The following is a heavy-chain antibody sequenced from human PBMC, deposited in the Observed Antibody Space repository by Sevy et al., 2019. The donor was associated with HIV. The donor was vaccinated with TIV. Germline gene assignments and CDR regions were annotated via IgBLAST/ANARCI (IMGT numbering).Heavy chain of an antibody. CDR3: ARYYYDSSGIDY. V-gene: IGHV3-74*01. D-gene: IGHD3-22*01. Sequence: GGSLRLSCTASGFTFSRYWMHWVRQAPGKGLVWVSRINSDGSSTSYADSVKGRFTISRDNAKNTLYLQMNSLRAEDTGVYYCARYYYDSSGIDYWGQGTLVTVSS. CDR1: GFTFSRYW. CDR2: INSDGSST. J-gene: IGHJ4*02.